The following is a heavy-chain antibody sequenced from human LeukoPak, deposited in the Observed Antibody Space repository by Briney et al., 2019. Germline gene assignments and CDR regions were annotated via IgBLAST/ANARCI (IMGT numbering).Heavy chain of an antibody. D-gene: IGHD1-26*01. J-gene: IGHJ3*02. CDR2: THYSGST. CDR3: ARWEATLNAFDI. V-gene: IGHV4-59*08. CDR1: GDSISSSY. Sequence: RPSETLSLTCSVSGDSISSSYWNWIRQPPGKPLEWIGYTHYSGSTNYNPSLKSRVTTLVDTSKNQFSLKLSSVTAADTAVYYCARWEATLNAFDIWGQGTMVTVSS.